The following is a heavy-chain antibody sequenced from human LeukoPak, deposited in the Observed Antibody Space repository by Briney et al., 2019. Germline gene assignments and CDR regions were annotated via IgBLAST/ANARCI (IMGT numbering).Heavy chain of an antibody. CDR2: ISAYNGNT. Sequence: ASVNVSCKASGYTFTSYGISWVRQAPGQGLEWMGWISAYNGNTNYAQKLQGRVTMTTDTSTSTAYMELRSLRSDDTAVYYCARVRAGTTHYYYYYMDVRGKGTTVTVSS. D-gene: IGHD1-7*01. CDR1: GYTFTSYG. V-gene: IGHV1-18*01. J-gene: IGHJ6*03. CDR3: ARVRAGTTHYYYYYMDV.